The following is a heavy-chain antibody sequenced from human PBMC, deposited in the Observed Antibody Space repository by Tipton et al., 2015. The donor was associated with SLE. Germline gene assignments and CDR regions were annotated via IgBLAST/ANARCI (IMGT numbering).Heavy chain of an antibody. J-gene: IGHJ4*02. V-gene: IGHV4-34*01. D-gene: IGHD1-20*01. CDR2: INHSGST. CDR1: GGSFSGYY. CDR3: ARARSLITGTTGGTFDY. Sequence: TLSLTCAVYGGSFSGYYWSWIRQPPGKGLEWIGEINHSGSTSYNPSLKSRVTISVDTSKNQVSLKLSSVTAADTAVYYCARARSLITGTTGGTFDYWGQGTLVTVSS.